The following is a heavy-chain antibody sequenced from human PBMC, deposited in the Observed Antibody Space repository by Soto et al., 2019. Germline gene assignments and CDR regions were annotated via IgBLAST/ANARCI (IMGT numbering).Heavy chain of an antibody. CDR2: LDPADSFA. J-gene: IGHJ6*02. V-gene: IGHV5-10-1*01. Sequence: GESLKISFNVSGYSFTTFWISWVRQMPEKGLEWMGRLDPADSFANYSPSFQGHVTISVDKSNNTAYLQWSSLKASDTAMYYCARQGSNGAYYYYGMDVWGQGTAVTVSS. CDR1: GYSFTTFW. D-gene: IGHD2-8*01. CDR3: ARQGSNGAYYYYGMDV.